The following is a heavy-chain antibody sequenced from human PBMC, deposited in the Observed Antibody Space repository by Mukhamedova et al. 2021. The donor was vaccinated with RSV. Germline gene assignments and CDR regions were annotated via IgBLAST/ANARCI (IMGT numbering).Heavy chain of an antibody. CDR2: IWHDETRK. J-gene: IGHJ4*01. V-gene: IGHV3-33*01. CDR3: ARDLSTSIFGAPHFDY. D-gene: IGHD3-3*01. Sequence: SGMHWVRQAPGKGLEWVAVIWHDETRKQYADSVKGRFTIARDSSKNTLYLQMDNLRAEDTAVYYCARDLSTSIFGAPHFDYWG. CDR1: SG.